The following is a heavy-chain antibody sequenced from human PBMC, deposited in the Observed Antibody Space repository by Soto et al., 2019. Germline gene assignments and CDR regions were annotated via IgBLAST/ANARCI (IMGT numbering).Heavy chain of an antibody. V-gene: IGHV3-23*05. CDR1: GFTCTSSA. J-gene: IGHJ4*02. Sequence: LSHSRAAAGFTCTSSAMNLLRQAPGMRLEWVSTIHKSGTRTYYADSVKGRFTISRDNSKNTLYLHMNTLRAEDTAVYYCAKEIDDYYDSSHNLDSWGQGTLVTVSS. CDR2: IHKSGTRT. CDR3: AKEIDDYYDSSHNLDS. D-gene: IGHD3-22*01.